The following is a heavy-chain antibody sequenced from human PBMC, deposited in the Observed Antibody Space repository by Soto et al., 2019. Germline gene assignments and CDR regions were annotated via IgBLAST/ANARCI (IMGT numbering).Heavy chain of an antibody. CDR2: IIPILGIA. Sequence: SVKVSCKASGGTFSSYTISWVRQAPGQGLEWMGRIIPILGIANYAQKFQGRVTITADKSTSTAYMELSSLRSDDTAVYYCARDNGDYDILTGYYMAYYFDYWGQG. J-gene: IGHJ4*02. D-gene: IGHD3-9*01. CDR3: ARDNGDYDILTGYYMAYYFDY. CDR1: GGTFSSYT. V-gene: IGHV1-69*04.